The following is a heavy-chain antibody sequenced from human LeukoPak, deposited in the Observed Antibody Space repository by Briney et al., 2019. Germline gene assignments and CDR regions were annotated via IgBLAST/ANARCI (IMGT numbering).Heavy chain of an antibody. D-gene: IGHD3-10*01. CDR1: GFTFSSYA. CDR2: ISGSGDST. Sequence: GGSLRLSCAASGFTFSSYAMSWVRQAPGKGLEWVSAISGSGDSTYYADSVKGRFTISRDNSKNTLYLQMNSLRAEDTAVYYCAKDLLWPEEGYYYYMDVWGKGTTVTVSS. J-gene: IGHJ6*03. CDR3: AKDLLWPEEGYYYYMDV. V-gene: IGHV3-23*01.